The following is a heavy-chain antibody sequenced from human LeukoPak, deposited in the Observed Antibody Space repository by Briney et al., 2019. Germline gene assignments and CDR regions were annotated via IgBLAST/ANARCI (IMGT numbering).Heavy chain of an antibody. V-gene: IGHV1-2*02. J-gene: IGHJ5*02. CDR3: ARDSEEWTTVVTENWFDP. Sequence: ASVKVSCKASGYTFTGYYMHWVRQAPGQGLEWMGWINPNSGGTNYAQKFQCRVTMTRDTSISTAYMELSRLRSDDTAVYYCARDSEEWTTVVTENWFDPWGQGTLVTVSS. D-gene: IGHD4-23*01. CDR1: GYTFTGYY. CDR2: INPNSGGT.